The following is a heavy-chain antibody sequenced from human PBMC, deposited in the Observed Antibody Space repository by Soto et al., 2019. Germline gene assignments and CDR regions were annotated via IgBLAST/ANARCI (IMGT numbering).Heavy chain of an antibody. CDR1: GGSISSYY. CDR2: ISSSGST. CDR3: ARRQRSSWYGL. D-gene: IGHD6-13*01. J-gene: IGHJ4*02. V-gene: IGHV4-39*01. Sequence: LTCTVSGGSISSYYWGWIRHPPGKGLEWIGSISSSGSTYYNPSLKSRVTISVDTSKNQFSLKLSSVTAADTAVYYCARRQRSSWYGLWGQGTLVTV.